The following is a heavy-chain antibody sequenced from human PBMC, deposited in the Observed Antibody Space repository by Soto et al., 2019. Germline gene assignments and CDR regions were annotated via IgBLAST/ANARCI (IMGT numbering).Heavy chain of an antibody. Sequence: ASVKVSCKASGYTFTGYYMHWVRQAPGQGLEWMGWINPNSGGTNYAQKFQGRVTMTRDTSISTAYMELSRLRSDDTAVYYCARWTYYDFRSGYPGTNYYYGMDVWGQGTTVTVSS. CDR3: ARWTYYDFRSGYPGTNYYYGMDV. J-gene: IGHJ6*02. V-gene: IGHV1-2*02. CDR2: INPNSGGT. D-gene: IGHD3-3*01. CDR1: GYTFTGYY.